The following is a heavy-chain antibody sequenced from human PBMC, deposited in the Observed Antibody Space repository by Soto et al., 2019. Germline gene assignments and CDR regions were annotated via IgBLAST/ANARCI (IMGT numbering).Heavy chain of an antibody. CDR3: ARHQWFDP. J-gene: IGHJ5*02. CDR1: GGSISSYY. Sequence: SETLCLTCTVSGGSISSYYWSWIRQPPGKGLEWIGYIYYSGSTNYNPSLKSRVTISVDTSKNQFSLKLSSVTAADTAVYYCARHQWFDPWGQGTLVTVSS. V-gene: IGHV4-59*08. CDR2: IYYSGST.